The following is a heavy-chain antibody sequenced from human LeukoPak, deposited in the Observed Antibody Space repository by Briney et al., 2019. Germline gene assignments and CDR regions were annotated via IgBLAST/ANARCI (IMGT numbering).Heavy chain of an antibody. J-gene: IGHJ5*02. Sequence: SETLSLTCAVSGGSISSGGYSWSWIRQPPGKGLAWIGYINHSGSTYYNPSLKSRVTISVDRSKNQFSLKLSSVTAADTAVYYCGRGDWNDFSWFDPWGQGTLVTVSS. CDR2: INHSGST. CDR3: GRGDWNDFSWFDP. CDR1: GGSISSGGYS. V-gene: IGHV4-30-2*01. D-gene: IGHD1-1*01.